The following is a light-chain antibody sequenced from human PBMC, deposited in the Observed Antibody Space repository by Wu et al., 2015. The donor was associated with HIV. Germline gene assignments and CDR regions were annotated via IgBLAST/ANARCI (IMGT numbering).Light chain of an antibody. J-gene: IGKJ4*01. CDR3: QQLNSYPIT. Sequence: DIQLTQSPSFLSASVGDRVTITCRASQGISSYLAWYQQKPRKAPKLLIYAASTLQSGVPSRFSGSGSGTEFTLTISSLQPEDFAAYYCQQLNSYPITFGGGTEGGDQT. V-gene: IGKV1-9*01. CDR1: QGISSY. CDR2: AAS.